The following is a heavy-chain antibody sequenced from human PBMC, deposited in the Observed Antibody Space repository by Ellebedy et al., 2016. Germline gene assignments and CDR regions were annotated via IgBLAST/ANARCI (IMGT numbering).Heavy chain of an antibody. CDR1: GFTFDDYA. CDR2: ISWNSGSI. Sequence: SLKISXAASGFTFDDYAMHWVRQAPGQGLEWVSGISWNSGSIGYADSVKGRFTISRDNAKNSLYLQMNSLRAEDTALYYCAKDLLWFGESRYYYYGMDVWGQGTTVTVSS. V-gene: IGHV3-9*01. CDR3: AKDLLWFGESRYYYYGMDV. D-gene: IGHD3-10*01. J-gene: IGHJ6*02.